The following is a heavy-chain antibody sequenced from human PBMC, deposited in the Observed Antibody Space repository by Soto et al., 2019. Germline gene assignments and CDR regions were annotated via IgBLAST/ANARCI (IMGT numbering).Heavy chain of an antibody. D-gene: IGHD3-16*02. J-gene: IGHJ4*02. CDR3: TLPPETDYDYIWGSYRSSHTFDY. CDR1: GFTSSGSA. Sequence: GGSLRLSCAASGFTSSGSAMHWVRQASGKGLEWVGRIRSKANSYATAYAASVKGRFTISRDDSKNTAYLQMNSLKTEDTAVYYCTLPPETDYDYIWGSYRSSHTFDYWGQGTLVTVSS. V-gene: IGHV3-73*01. CDR2: IRSKANSYAT.